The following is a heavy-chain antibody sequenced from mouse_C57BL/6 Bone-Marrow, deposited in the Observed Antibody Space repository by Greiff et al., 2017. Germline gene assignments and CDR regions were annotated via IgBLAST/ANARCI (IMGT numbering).Heavy chain of an antibody. J-gene: IGHJ4*01. D-gene: IGHD1-1*01. V-gene: IGHV1-42*01. Sequence: VQLQQSGPELVKPGASVKISCKASGYSFTGYYMNWVKQSPEKSLEWIGEINPSTGGTNYNQKFKAKATLTVNNSSSTAYMQLKSQTSADSAVYYCARRSSHYYAMDYWGQGTAVSVSA. CDR2: INPSTGGT. CDR3: ARRSSHYYAMDY. CDR1: GYSFTGYY.